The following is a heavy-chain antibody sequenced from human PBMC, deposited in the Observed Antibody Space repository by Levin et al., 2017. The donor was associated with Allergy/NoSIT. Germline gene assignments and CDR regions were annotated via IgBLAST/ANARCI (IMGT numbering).Heavy chain of an antibody. CDR1: GYTFTSYD. CDR3: SFPRVRLWGRGGCEAVKSGRSRGARGAWVRARRGCLSRCQREMEIFG. V-gene: IGHV1-8*01. D-gene: IGHD3-16*01. CDR2: MSPNRGNR. J-gene: IGHJ2*01. Sequence: GGSLRLSCKASGYTFTSYDINWVRQATGQGLEWMGWMSPNRGNRVYAQKFQGRVTMTRNTSKSTAYMELSSLRSDDTAVYGRSFPRVRLWGRGGCEAVKSGRSRGARGAWVRARRGCLSRCQREMEIFGWGR.